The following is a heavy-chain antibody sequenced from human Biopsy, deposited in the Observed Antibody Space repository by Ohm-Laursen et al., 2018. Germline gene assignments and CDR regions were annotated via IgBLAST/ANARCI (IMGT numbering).Heavy chain of an antibody. J-gene: IGHJ4*02. CDR2: IYTSGSP. CDR1: GDSINNYY. V-gene: IGHV4-4*07. CDR3: ARGMRSSGWPYFDS. D-gene: IGHD6-19*01. Sequence: SETLSLTCPVSGDSINNYYWSWIRQPAGKGLEWIGRIYTSGSPNYNLSLESRVTMSVDMPKNQFSLKLSPVTAADTAIYYCARGMRSSGWPYFDSWGQGTLVTVSS.